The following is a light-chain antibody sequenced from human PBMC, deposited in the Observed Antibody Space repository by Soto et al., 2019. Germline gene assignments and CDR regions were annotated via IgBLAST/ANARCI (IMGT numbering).Light chain of an antibody. CDR3: QKYTRAPFT. J-gene: IGKJ3*01. Sequence: DIQMTQSPSSLSAAVGDRVTITCRASQGIDTYLAWYQQKPGKVPKLLIYAASTLQSGVPSRFSGSGSGTDFTLTISSLQPEDVATYYCQKYTRAPFTFGPGTKVYIK. CDR2: AAS. V-gene: IGKV1-27*01. CDR1: QGIDTY.